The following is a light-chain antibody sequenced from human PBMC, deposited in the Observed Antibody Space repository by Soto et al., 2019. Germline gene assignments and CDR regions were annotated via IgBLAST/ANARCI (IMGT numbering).Light chain of an antibody. CDR1: QSLLHITGETF. CDR3: MQSTQLPPP. CDR2: EVS. J-gene: IGKJ5*01. V-gene: IGKV2D-29*02. Sequence: DVVMTQTPLSLSVAPGQPASISCKSSQSLLHITGETFLFWYLQKPGQSPQLLIYEVSTRVSGVPDRFSGSGSGTDFTLDISRVETDDVGIYYCMQSTQLPPPFGQGTQLEIK.